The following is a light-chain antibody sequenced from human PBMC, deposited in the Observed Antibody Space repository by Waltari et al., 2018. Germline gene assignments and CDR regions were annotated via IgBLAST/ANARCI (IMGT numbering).Light chain of an antibody. V-gene: IGKV4-1*01. J-gene: IGKJ4*01. Sequence: DIVMTQSPDSLAVSLGERATINCQASQSILYSSNNKECLAWYQHKPGQPPKLLIYWSSTRESGVPDRCSGSGSGTDFTLTINSLQAEYVAVYYCQQYYSSPRTFGGGTKVEIK. CDR3: QQYYSSPRT. CDR1: QSILYSSNNKEC. CDR2: WSS.